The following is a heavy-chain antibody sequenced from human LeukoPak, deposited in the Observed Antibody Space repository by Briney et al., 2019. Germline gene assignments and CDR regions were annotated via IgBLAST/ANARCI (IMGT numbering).Heavy chain of an antibody. J-gene: IGHJ4*02. D-gene: IGHD6-19*01. CDR1: GDSIGTYW. Sequence: SETLSLTCSASGDSIGTYWWTWIRQPPGKGLEWIGHIYHIGSTNYNPSLKSRVTISVDTSKNQFSLKLSSVTAADTAVYYCARVISSGWYDYFDYWGQGTLVTVSS. CDR2: IYHIGST. CDR3: ARVISSGWYDYFDY. V-gene: IGHV4-59*01.